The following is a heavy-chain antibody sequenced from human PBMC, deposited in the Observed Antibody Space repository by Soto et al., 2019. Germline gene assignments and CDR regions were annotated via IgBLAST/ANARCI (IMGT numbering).Heavy chain of an antibody. Sequence: VGSLRLSCAASGFTFSSYAMSWVRQAPGKGLEWVSAISGSGGSTYYADSVKGRFTISRDNSKNTLYLQMNSLRAEDTAVYYCAKDRYSSSWYYWFDPWGQGTLVTVSS. CDR3: AKDRYSSSWYYWFDP. CDR1: GFTFSSYA. D-gene: IGHD6-13*01. J-gene: IGHJ5*02. V-gene: IGHV3-23*01. CDR2: ISGSGGST.